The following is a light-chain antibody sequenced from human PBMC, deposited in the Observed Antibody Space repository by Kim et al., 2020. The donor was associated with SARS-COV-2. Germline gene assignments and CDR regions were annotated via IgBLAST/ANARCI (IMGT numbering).Light chain of an antibody. CDR3: TSYTSSNTLHVV. V-gene: IGLV2-14*04. CDR1: SSDVGGYNY. J-gene: IGLJ2*01. Sequence: ITRSCTGTSSDVGGYNYVSWYQQHPGKAPKLMIYDVTNRPSGVSNRFSGSKSGNTASLTISALQAEDEADYYCTSYTSSNTLHVVFGGGTQLTVL. CDR2: DVT.